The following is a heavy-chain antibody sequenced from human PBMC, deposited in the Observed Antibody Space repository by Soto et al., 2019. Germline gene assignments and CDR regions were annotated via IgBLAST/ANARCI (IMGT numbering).Heavy chain of an antibody. D-gene: IGHD3-16*01. Sequence: PGGSLRLSCAASGFTSSSYWMHWVRQAPGKGLVWVSRINSDGSSTSYADSVKGRFTISRDNAKNTLYLQMNSLRAEDTAVYYCAREGPGWGGMDVWGQGTTVTVS. J-gene: IGHJ6*02. V-gene: IGHV3-74*01. CDR2: INSDGSST. CDR3: AREGPGWGGMDV. CDR1: GFTSSSYW.